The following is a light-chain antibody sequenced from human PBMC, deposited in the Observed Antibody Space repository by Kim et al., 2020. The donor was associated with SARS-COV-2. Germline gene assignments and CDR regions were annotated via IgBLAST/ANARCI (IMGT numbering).Light chain of an antibody. CDR2: KAS. Sequence: ASVGDRVTITCRASQSISIWLAWYQQKPGTAPKLLIYKASTLGSGAPSRFSGSGSGTEFTLAISSLQPDDFATYYCQQYITYPYTFGQGTKLEI. V-gene: IGKV1-5*03. CDR1: QSISIW. CDR3: QQYITYPYT. J-gene: IGKJ2*01.